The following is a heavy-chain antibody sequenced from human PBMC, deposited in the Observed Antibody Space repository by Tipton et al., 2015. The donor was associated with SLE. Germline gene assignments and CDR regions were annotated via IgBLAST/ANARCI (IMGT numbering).Heavy chain of an antibody. CDR2: IRYDESYK. J-gene: IGHJ1*01. D-gene: IGHD2-15*01. CDR3: AKELVVGPAEYFHH. CDR1: GFSFSDYG. Sequence: RSLRLSCAASGFSFSDYGMHWVRQAPGKGLEWVAYIRYDESYKYYADSVKGRFTISRDNAKNLLYLQINSLRAEDTAVYYCAKELVVGPAEYFHHWGQGTLVTVSS. V-gene: IGHV3-33*03.